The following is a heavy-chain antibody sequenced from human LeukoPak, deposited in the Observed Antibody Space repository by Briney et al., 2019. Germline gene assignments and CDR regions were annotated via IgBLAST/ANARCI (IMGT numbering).Heavy chain of an antibody. J-gene: IGHJ4*02. CDR3: ARHNKLGYRRVVPYHFDY. CDR1: GGSISSSSYY. CDR2: IYYSGST. V-gene: IGHV4-39*01. Sequence: SETLSLTCTVSGGSISSSSYYWGWIRQPPGKGLEWIGSIYYSGSTYYNPSLKSRVTISVDTSKNQFSLKLSSVTAADTAVYYCARHNKLGYRRVVPYHFDYWGQGTLVTVSS. D-gene: IGHD3-3*01.